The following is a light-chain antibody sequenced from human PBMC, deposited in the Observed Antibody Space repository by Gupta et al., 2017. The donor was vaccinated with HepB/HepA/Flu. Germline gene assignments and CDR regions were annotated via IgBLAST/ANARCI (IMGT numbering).Light chain of an antibody. CDR1: SNNVGNQG. CDR2: KNN. J-gene: IGLJ2*01. Sequence: QAGLTQPPSVSKGLRQTATLTCTGNSNNVGNQGAAWLQQHQDHPPKLLSYKNNNRPSGISERFSASTAANTASLTITGLQPEEEADDYYSDWDTSLSAQVFGGGTKLTVL. CDR3: SDWDTSLSAQV. V-gene: IGLV10-54*04.